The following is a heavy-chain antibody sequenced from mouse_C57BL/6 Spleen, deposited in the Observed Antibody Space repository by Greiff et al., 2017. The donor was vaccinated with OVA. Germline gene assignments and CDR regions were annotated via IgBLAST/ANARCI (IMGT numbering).Heavy chain of an antibody. CDR2: IRNKANNHAT. J-gene: IGHJ3*01. D-gene: IGHD1-2*01. CDR1: GFTFSDAW. Sequence: EVKLVESGGGLVQPGGSMKLSCAASGFTFSDAWMDWVRQSPEKGLEWVAEIRNKANNHATYYAESVKGRFTISRDDSKSSVYLQMNSLRDEDTGIYYCTSVKTYGSGADWGQGTLVTVSA. V-gene: IGHV6-6*01. CDR3: TSVKTYGSGAD.